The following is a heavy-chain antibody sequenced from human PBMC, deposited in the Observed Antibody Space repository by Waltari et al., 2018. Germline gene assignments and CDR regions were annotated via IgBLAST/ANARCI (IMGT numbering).Heavy chain of an antibody. CDR2: INHSGST. D-gene: IGHD3-10*01. CDR3: ARSQTMAAFDI. V-gene: IGHV4-34*01. Sequence: QVQLQQWGAGLLKPSETLSLTCAVYGGSFSGYYWSWIRQPPGKGLEWIGEINHSGSTNYNPSLKSRVTISVDTSKNQFSLKLSSVTAADTAVYYCARSQTMAAFDIWGQGTMVTVSS. CDR1: GGSFSGYY. J-gene: IGHJ3*02.